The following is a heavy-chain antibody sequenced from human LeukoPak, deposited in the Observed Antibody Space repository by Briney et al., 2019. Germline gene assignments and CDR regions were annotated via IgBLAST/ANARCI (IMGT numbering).Heavy chain of an antibody. V-gene: IGHV3-21*01. CDR1: GFTFTSYS. Sequence: PGGSLRLSCAASGFTFTSYSMNWIRQAPGKGLEWVSSISVNSDYIYYGDSMKGRFTVSRDNAKNSLYLQMNSLRAEDTAVYYCARGPSLFVAATPNRNWFDPWGQGTLVTVSS. J-gene: IGHJ5*02. CDR2: ISVNSDYI. CDR3: ARGPSLFVAATPNRNWFDP. D-gene: IGHD2-15*01.